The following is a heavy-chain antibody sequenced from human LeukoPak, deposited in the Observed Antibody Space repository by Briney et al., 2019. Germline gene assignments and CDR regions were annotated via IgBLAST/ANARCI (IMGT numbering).Heavy chain of an antibody. CDR1: GVSISRYY. CDR3: AREGAYCTNGVCYTGYFDY. J-gene: IGHJ4*02. Sequence: PSETLSLTCSVSGVSISRYYWNWIRQPPGKGLEWIGYINYSENTNYNPSLKSRVTISVDTSKNQFSMKLRAVTAADTAVYYCAREGAYCTNGVCYTGYFDYWGQGTLVTVSS. CDR2: INYSENT. D-gene: IGHD2-8*01. V-gene: IGHV4-59*01.